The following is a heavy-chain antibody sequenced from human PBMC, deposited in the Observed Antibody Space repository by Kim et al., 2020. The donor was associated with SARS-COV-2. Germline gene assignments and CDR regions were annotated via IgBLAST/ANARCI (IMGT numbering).Heavy chain of an antibody. V-gene: IGHV3-66*01. D-gene: IGHD2-2*01. CDR3: AREQVVPAVLYYYGMDV. CDR1: GFTVSSNY. CDR2: IYSGGST. J-gene: IGHJ6*02. Sequence: GSLRLSCAASGFTVSSNYMSWVRQAPGKGLEWVSVIYSGGSTYYADSAQGRFTISRDNSKNTLYLQMNSLRAEDTAVYYCAREQVVPAVLYYYGMDVWGQGTTVTVSS.